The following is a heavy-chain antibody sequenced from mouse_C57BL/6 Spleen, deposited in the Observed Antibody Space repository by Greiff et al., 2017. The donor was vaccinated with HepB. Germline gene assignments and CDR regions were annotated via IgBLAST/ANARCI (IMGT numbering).Heavy chain of an antibody. Sequence: QVHVKQSGAELVRPGTSVKVSCKASGYAFTNYLIEWVKQRPGQGLEWIGVINPGSGGTNYNEKFKGKATLTADTSSSTAYMQLSSLTSEDSAVYFCARDYGSSYDFAYWGQGTLVTVSA. CDR3: ARDYGSSYDFAY. CDR2: INPGSGGT. D-gene: IGHD1-1*01. J-gene: IGHJ3*01. CDR1: GYAFTNYL. V-gene: IGHV1-54*01.